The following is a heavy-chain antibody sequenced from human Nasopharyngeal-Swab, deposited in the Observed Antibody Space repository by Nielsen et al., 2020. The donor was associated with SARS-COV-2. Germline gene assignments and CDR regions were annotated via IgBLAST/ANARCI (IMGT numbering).Heavy chain of an antibody. D-gene: IGHD6-6*01. V-gene: IGHV6-1*01. J-gene: IGHJ6*02. CDR2: TYYRSKWYN. Sequence: SQTLSLTCSISGDSVSSNSAAWNWIRQSPSRGLEWLGRTYYRSKWYNDYAVSVKSRITINPDTSKNQFSLHLNSVTPEDTAVYYCARDKGRGGRSGGGSSSSPYYYYGMDVWGQGTTVTVSS. CDR3: ARDKGRGGRSGGGSSSSPYYYYGMDV. CDR1: GDSVSSNSAA.